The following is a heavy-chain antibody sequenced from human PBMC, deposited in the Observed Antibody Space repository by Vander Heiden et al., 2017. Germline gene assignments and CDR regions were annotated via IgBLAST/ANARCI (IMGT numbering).Heavy chain of an antibody. CDR2: IYNSGQA. CDR1: GDSNDYFPHYY. CDR3: AKNSPAADELMDV. J-gene: IGHJ6*02. D-gene: IGHD6-25*01. V-gene: IGHV4-4*07. Sequence: QLQLQESGPRLVKPSETLSLTCIVSGDSNDYFPHYYWTWIRQPAGKGLEWIGRIYNSGQANYNSSLEDRVSMSLDKSRKQISLTLGSVTAADTAVYFCAKNSPAADELMDVWGQGIAVTVSS.